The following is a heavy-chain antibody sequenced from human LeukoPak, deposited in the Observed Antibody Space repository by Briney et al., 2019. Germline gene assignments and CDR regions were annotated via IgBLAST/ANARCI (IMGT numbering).Heavy chain of an antibody. Sequence: PSETLSLTCVAYGGPFSGYYRSWIRQPPGKGLEWIGEINHSGITRYNPSLKSRVTISVDTSKNQFSLNLNSVTAADTAVYYCARGMIAASELGLAWGQGILVTVSS. D-gene: IGHD6-13*01. CDR2: INHSGIT. CDR3: ARGMIAASELGLA. J-gene: IGHJ5*02. V-gene: IGHV4-34*01. CDR1: GGPFSGYY.